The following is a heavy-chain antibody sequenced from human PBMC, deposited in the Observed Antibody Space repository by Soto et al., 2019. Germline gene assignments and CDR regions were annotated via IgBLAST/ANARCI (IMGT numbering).Heavy chain of an antibody. V-gene: IGHV4-31*03. D-gene: IGHD3-22*01. J-gene: IGHJ4*02. CDR2: IYYSGST. Sequence: SETLSLTCTVSGGSISSGGYYWSWIRQHPGKGLEWIGYIYYSGSTYYNPSLKSRVTISVDTSKNQFSLKLSSVTAADTAVYYCARTDSSGYFDYWGQGTLVTVSS. CDR1: GGSISSGGYY. CDR3: ARTDSSGYFDY.